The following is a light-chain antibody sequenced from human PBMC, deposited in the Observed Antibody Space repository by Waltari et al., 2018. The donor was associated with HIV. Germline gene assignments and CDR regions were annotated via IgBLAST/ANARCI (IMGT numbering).Light chain of an antibody. CDR2: DVS. CDR3: CSYAGMYTWV. CDR1: SSDVGSYHY. Sequence: QSSLTQPRSVSGSPGQSVTISCSGPSSDVGSYHYVSWYQQHPGKAPKVMIYDVSKRPSGVPDRFSGSKSGKTASLTISGLQAEDEADYYCCSYAGMYTWVFGGGTKLTVL. J-gene: IGLJ3*02. V-gene: IGLV2-11*01.